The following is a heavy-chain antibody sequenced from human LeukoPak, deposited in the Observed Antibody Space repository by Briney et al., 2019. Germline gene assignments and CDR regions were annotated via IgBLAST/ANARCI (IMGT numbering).Heavy chain of an antibody. Sequence: GGSLRLSCAASGFTFSSYGMHWVRQAPGKGLEWVAVISYDGSNKYYADSVKGRFTISRDNSKNTLYLQMNSLRAEDTAVYYCAKAGTYHNWFDPWGQGTLVTVSS. CDR2: ISYDGSNK. V-gene: IGHV3-30*18. CDR3: AKAGTYHNWFDP. J-gene: IGHJ5*02. CDR1: GFTFSSYG.